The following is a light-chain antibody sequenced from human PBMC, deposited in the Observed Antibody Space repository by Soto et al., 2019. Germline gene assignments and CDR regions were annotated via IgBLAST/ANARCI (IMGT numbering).Light chain of an antibody. CDR1: QGISSY. CDR3: QQLNSYPWT. J-gene: IGKJ1*01. Sequence: DIQLTQSPSFLSASVGDRVTITCRASQGISSYLALYQQKPGKAPKLLIYAASTLQSGVPSMFSGSGSRTEFTLTISSLQPEDFATYYCQQLNSYPWTFGHGTKVEIK. CDR2: AAS. V-gene: IGKV1-9*01.